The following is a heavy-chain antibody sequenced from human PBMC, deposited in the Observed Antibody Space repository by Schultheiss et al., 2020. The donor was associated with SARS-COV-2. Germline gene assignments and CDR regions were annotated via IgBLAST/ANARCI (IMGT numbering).Heavy chain of an antibody. V-gene: IGHV3-20*04. CDR2: INWNGGST. Sequence: GGSLRLSCAASGFTFDDYGMSWVRQAPGKGLEWVSGINWNGGSTGYADSVKGRFTISRDNAKNSLYLQMNSLRAEDTALYYCARDSILVPAARWYFDLWGRGTLVTVSS. CDR3: ARDSILVPAARWYFDL. J-gene: IGHJ2*01. CDR1: GFTFDDYG. D-gene: IGHD2-2*01.